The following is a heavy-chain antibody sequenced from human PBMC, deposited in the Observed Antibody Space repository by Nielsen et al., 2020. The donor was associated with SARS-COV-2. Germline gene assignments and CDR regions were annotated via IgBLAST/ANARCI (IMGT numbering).Heavy chain of an antibody. CDR1: GYTFTTYW. D-gene: IGHD3-10*01. V-gene: IGHV5-51*01. J-gene: IGHJ6*02. CDR2: IYPGDSDT. Sequence: GGSLRLSCKTSGYTFTTYWIGWVRQMPGKGLEWMGIIYPGDSDTRYSPSFQGQVTISADESISTTYLQWSSLKASDTAMYYCAREGRDDSGTERHGMDVWGRGTTVTVSS. CDR3: AREGRDDSGTERHGMDV.